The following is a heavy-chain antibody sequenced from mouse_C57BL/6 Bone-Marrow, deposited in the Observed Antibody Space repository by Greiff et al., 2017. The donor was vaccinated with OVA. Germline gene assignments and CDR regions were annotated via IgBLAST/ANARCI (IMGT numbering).Heavy chain of an antibody. CDR3: ARERSPCGNTRGWFAY. Sequence: QVQLQQPGAELVKPGASVKLSCKASGYTFTSYWMHWVKQRPGRGLEWIGRIDPNSGGTKYNEKFKSKATLTVDKPSSTAYMQLSSLTSEDSAVYYCARERSPCGNTRGWFAYWGQGTLVTVSA. V-gene: IGHV1-72*01. CDR2: IDPNSGGT. J-gene: IGHJ3*01. D-gene: IGHD2-1*01. CDR1: GYTFTSYW.